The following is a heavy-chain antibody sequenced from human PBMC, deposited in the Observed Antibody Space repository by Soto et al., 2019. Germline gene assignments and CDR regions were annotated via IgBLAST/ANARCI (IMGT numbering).Heavy chain of an antibody. J-gene: IGHJ4*02. D-gene: IGHD3-16*02. CDR3: AGDYRGPFDY. Sequence: GSLRLSGAASGFTVRSAHMSWVRQVPGKGLEWVSLIHTDGHTYYADSVRGRCTISRDNSENTMSLQMNNLRAEDTAVYFCAGDYRGPFDYWGQGTPVTVSS. CDR1: GFTVRSAH. V-gene: IGHV3-53*01. CDR2: IHTDGHT.